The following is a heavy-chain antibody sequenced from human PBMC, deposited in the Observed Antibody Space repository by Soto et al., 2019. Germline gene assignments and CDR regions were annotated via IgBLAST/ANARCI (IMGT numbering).Heavy chain of an antibody. J-gene: IGHJ4*02. CDR2: IYYSGST. Sequence: SETLTLPCAVSGCSISSGGYYWSWIRQHPGKGLEWIGYIYYSGSTYYNPSLKSRVTISVDTSKNQFSLKLSSVTAADTAVYYCARRDPFGSGSYSDYWGQGTLVTVSS. CDR3: ARRDPFGSGSYSDY. CDR1: GCSISSGGYY. V-gene: IGHV4-31*11. D-gene: IGHD3-10*01.